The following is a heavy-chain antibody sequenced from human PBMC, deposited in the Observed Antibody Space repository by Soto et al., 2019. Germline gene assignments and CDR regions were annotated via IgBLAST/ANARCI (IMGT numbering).Heavy chain of an antibody. V-gene: IGHV3-7*01. J-gene: IGHJ4*02. D-gene: IGHD5-12*01. CDR3: ARGYFAATIKSLKN. Sequence: GGCLRLSCAASGFASSNYCLSWVRQAPGKGLEWVANIKKDGSEKYYVGCVVCRFTISRDNAENSLYLQMNSLRAEDTAVYYCARGYFAATIKSLKNRGKGPMVT. CDR2: IKKDGSEK. CDR1: GFASSNYC.